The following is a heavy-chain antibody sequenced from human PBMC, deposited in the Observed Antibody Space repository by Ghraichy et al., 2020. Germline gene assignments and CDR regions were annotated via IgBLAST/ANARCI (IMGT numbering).Heavy chain of an antibody. CDR3: LRRDDGRGYYLPGH. V-gene: IGHV3-73*01. Sequence: GGSLRLSCAVSGYTFSGSVVHWVRQASGKGLEWVGRIGSKANTYATVYAASVKGRFTISRDDSKNTAFLQMSSLKTEDTAVYYCLRRDDGRGYYLPGHWGQGTLVTVSS. CDR2: IGSKANTYAT. D-gene: IGHD3-22*01. J-gene: IGHJ4*02. CDR1: GYTFSGSV.